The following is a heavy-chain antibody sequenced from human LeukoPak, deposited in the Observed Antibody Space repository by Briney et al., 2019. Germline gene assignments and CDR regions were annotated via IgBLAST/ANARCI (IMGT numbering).Heavy chain of an antibody. J-gene: IGHJ4*02. V-gene: IGHV3-23*01. CDR2: ISGSGGDT. CDR3: ARSPHPSYYFDC. CDR1: GFTFSTYA. Sequence: GGSLTLSCAASGFTFSTYAMSWVRQAPGKGLEWVSAISGSGGDTYYADSVMGRFTISRDNSRSTLYLQMISLRAEDTAIYYCARSPHPSYYFDCWGQGTLVTVSS.